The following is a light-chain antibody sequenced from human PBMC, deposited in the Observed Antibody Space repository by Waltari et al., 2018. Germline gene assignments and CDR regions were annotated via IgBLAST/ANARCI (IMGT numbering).Light chain of an antibody. CDR1: SNDVGGYNS. Sequence: QSALTQPASVSGSPGQSVTIFCAGTSNDVGGYNSVSWYQEHPGQAPRVIIYDASDRPSGVFACSSSSNSGNTASLTISGLQAEDEADYYCSSQSSNDVVLFGGGTKLTVL. CDR2: DAS. V-gene: IGLV2-14*01. CDR3: SSQSSNDVVL. J-gene: IGLJ2*01.